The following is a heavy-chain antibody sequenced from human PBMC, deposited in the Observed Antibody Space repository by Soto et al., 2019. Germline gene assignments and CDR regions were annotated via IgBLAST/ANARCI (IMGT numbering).Heavy chain of an antibody. J-gene: IGHJ4*02. CDR2: VYYTGTT. D-gene: IGHD6-13*01. CDR1: GGSISSYF. CDR3: ARDLAAVPRAFDY. V-gene: IGHV4-59*01. Sequence: SETLSLTCTVSGGSISSYFYIWVRQPPGKGLEWIGSVYYTGTTDSNPSLKSRVTISVDTSKTQFSLNLRSVTAADTAVYYCARDLAAVPRAFDYWGRGTLVPVSS.